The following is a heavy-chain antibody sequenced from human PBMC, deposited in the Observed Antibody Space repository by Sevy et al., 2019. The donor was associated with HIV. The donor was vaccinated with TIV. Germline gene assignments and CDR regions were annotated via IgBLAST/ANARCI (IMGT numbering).Heavy chain of an antibody. V-gene: IGHV4-39*01. CDR1: GGSVSSSSHY. CDR2: IYYGGST. Sequence: SETLSLTCTVSGGSVSSSSHYWGWIRQPPGKGLEWIGSIYYGGSTHFNPSLRSRVTMFVATSKNQVSLKLSSVTAADTAVYFCARTPPFDAFDLWGQGTVVTVSS. CDR3: ARTPPFDAFDL. J-gene: IGHJ3*01.